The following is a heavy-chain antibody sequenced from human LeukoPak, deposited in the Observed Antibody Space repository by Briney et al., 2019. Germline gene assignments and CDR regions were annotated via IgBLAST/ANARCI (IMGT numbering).Heavy chain of an antibody. CDR2: INTNTGNP. CDR1: RYTFTSYA. V-gene: IGHV7-4-1*02. J-gene: IGHJ5*02. D-gene: IGHD3-16*02. CDR3: ARGGVYDYVWGSYRHNWFDP. Sequence: ASVKVSCKASRYTFTSYAMNWVRQAPGQGLEWMGWINTNTGNPTYAQGFTGRFVFSLDTSVSTAYLQISSLKAEDTAVYYCARGGVYDYVWGSYRHNWFDPWGQGTLVTVSS.